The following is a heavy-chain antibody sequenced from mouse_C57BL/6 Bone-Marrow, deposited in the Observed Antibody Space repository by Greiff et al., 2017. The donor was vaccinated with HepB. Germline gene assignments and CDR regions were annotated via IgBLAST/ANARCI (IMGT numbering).Heavy chain of an antibody. Sequence: VQLQQPGPGLVQPSQSLSITCTVSGFSLTSYGVHWVRQSPGKGLEWLGVIWSGGSTDYNAAFISRLSISKDNSKSQVFFKMNSLQADDTAIYYCARAYYGNYDWYFDVWGTGTTVTVSS. D-gene: IGHD2-10*01. CDR2: IWSGGST. CDR3: ARAYYGNYDWYFDV. V-gene: IGHV2-2*01. J-gene: IGHJ1*03. CDR1: GFSLTSYG.